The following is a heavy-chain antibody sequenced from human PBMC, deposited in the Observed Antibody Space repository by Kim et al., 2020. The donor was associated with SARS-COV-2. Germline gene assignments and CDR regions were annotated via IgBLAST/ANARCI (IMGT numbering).Heavy chain of an antibody. D-gene: IGHD2-8*01. Sequence: PGDSDTRYSPSFQGQVTISADKSISTAYLQWSSLKASDTAMYYCARLMDYWGQGTLVTVSS. J-gene: IGHJ4*02. CDR3: ARLMDY. CDR2: PGDSDT. V-gene: IGHV5-51*01.